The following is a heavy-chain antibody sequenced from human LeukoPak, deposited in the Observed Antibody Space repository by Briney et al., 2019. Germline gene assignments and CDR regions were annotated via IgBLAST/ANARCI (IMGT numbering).Heavy chain of an antibody. Sequence: SETLSLTCAVYGGSFSGYYWSWIRQPPGKGLEWIGEVNHSGSTNYNPSLKSRVTISVDTSKNQFSLKLSSVTAADTAVYYCARGGRYYGSGSYQVDYWGQGTLVTVSS. CDR3: ARGGRYYGSGSYQVDY. CDR1: GGSFSGYY. V-gene: IGHV4-34*01. D-gene: IGHD3-10*01. J-gene: IGHJ4*02. CDR2: VNHSGST.